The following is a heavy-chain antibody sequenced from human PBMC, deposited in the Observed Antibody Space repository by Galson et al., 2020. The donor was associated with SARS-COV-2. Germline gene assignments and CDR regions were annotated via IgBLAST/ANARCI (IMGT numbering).Heavy chain of an antibody. J-gene: IGHJ4*02. CDR2: IYSAVSST. D-gene: IGHD7-27*01. CDR3: ARGDMGNDYLEY. Sequence: GQSLSPSCAASGFTSSSYWMHWVRQAPGKGLVWVSRIYSAVSSTSYADSVKGRFTVSGDNDKNTLYLQMNSRRADDTAVYYRARGDMGNDYLEYWGQGTLVTVAA. V-gene: IGHV3-74*01. CDR1: GFTSSSYW.